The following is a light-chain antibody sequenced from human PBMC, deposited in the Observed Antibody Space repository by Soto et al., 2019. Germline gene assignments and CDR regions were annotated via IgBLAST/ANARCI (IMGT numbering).Light chain of an antibody. CDR3: QKYNDYST. Sequence: DIQLTQSPSFLSASVGYRVTITCRASQDCSRSLGWYRQKPGKAPKLLIYAASSLQSGVPSRFSGSGSGTDFTLTISSLHPDDFATYYCQKYNDYSTFGQGSKVDIK. CDR2: AAS. CDR1: QDCSRS. J-gene: IGKJ2*01. V-gene: IGKV1-9*01.